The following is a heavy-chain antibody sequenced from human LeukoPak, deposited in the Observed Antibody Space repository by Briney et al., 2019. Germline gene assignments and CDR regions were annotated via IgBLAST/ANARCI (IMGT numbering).Heavy chain of an antibody. CDR2: ISCDGSNK. J-gene: IGHJ4*02. Sequence: PGGSLRLSCAASGFTFSSYAMHWVRQAPGKGLEWVAVISCDGSNKYYADSVKGRFTISRDNSKNTLYLQMNSLRAEDTAVYYCARPARGQPLLLSYFDYWGQGTLVTVSS. CDR3: ARPARGQPLLLSYFDY. D-gene: IGHD2-21*02. V-gene: IGHV3-30*04. CDR1: GFTFSSYA.